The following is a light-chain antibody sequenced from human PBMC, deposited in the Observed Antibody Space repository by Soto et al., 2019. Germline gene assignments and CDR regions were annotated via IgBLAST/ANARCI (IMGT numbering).Light chain of an antibody. V-gene: IGLV2-23*01. Sequence: QSALTQPASVSGSPGQSITISCTGTSSDVGSYNLVSWYQQHPGKAPKLMIYEGSKRPSVVSNRFSGSKSGNTASLTISGLQAEDEADYYCCSYAGSHWVFGTGTKVNVL. CDR2: EGS. CDR3: CSYAGSHWV. J-gene: IGLJ1*01. CDR1: SSDVGSYNL.